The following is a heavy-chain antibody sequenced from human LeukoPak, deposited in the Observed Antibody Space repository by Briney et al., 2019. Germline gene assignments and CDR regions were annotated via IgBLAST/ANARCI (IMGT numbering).Heavy chain of an antibody. J-gene: IGHJ4*02. CDR1: GGSISSYY. D-gene: IGHD3-3*01. CDR3: ARVPYDFWSGSPDY. V-gene: IGHV4-59*12. Sequence: SETLSLTCTVSGGSISSYYWSWIRQPPGKGLEWIGYIYHSGSTYYNPSLKSRVTISVDRSKNQFSLKLSSVTAADTAVYYCARVPYDFWSGSPDYWGQGTLVTVSS. CDR2: IYHSGST.